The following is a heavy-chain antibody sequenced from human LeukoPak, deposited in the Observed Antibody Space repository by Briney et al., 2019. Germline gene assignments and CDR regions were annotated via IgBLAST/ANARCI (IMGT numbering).Heavy chain of an antibody. D-gene: IGHD3-10*01. CDR3: AREANYYGSGSSAFDI. J-gene: IGHJ3*02. Sequence: PGGSLRLSCAASGFTFSSYSMNWVRQAPGKGLEWVSYISSSSSTIYYADSVKGRFTISRDNAKNSLYLQMNSLRAEDTAVYYCAREANYYGSGSSAFDIWGQGTMVTVSS. CDR2: ISSSSSTI. V-gene: IGHV3-48*04. CDR1: GFTFSSYS.